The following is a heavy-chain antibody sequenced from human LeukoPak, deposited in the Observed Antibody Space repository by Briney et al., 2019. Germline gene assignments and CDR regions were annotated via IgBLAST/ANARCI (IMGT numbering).Heavy chain of an antibody. CDR2: IIPIFGTA. CDR1: GGTFSSYA. J-gene: IGHJ5*02. Sequence: SVKVSRKASGGTFSSYAISWVRQAPGQGLEWMGGIIPIFGTANYAQKFQGRVTITADESTSTAYMELSSLRSEDTAVYYCARGSSRGELYGIEWFDPWGQGTLVTVSS. V-gene: IGHV1-69*13. CDR3: ARGSSRGELYGIEWFDP. D-gene: IGHD3-9*01.